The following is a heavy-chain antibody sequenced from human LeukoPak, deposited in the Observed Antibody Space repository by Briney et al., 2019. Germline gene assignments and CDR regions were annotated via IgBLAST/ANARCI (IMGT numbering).Heavy chain of an antibody. V-gene: IGHV4-39*01. CDR2: IYYSGNS. CDR1: GGSIRRNNYY. J-gene: IGHJ4*02. Sequence: SETLSLTCTVSGGSIRRNNYYWAWIRQPPGKGLEWIGSIYYSGNSNYSPSLKSRLTLSVDTSKNQFSLKLSSVTAADTAVYYCARRYGAIWFGEPSYYFDYWGQGTLVTVSS. D-gene: IGHD3-10*01. CDR3: ARRYGAIWFGEPSYYFDY.